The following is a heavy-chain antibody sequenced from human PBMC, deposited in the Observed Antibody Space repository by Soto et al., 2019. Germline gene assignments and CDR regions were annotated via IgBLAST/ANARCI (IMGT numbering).Heavy chain of an antibody. Sequence: GGSLRLSCAPSGFNFSVYSMNWVRQAPGKGLEWVASISSSTGYINYADSLKGRATISRDNAKNSLFLQLNSLRAEDTAMYYCARGVISSWVDSYYGMDVWGTGTTVTVSS. D-gene: IGHD2-2*01. CDR2: ISSSTGYI. CDR3: ARGVISSWVDSYYGMDV. V-gene: IGHV3-21*06. CDR1: GFNFSVYS. J-gene: IGHJ6*04.